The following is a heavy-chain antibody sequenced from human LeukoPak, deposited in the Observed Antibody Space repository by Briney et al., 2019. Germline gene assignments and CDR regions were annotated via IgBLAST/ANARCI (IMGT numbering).Heavy chain of an antibody. CDR1: GGSFSGYY. D-gene: IGHD3-10*01. CDR3: ARDKGMVRGVINWFDP. Sequence: SETLSLTCAAYGGSFSGYYWSWIRQPPGKGLEWIGEINHSGSTNYNPSLKSRVTISVDTSNNQFSLKLSSVTAADTAVYYCARDKGMVRGVINWFDPWGQGTLVTVSS. V-gene: IGHV4-34*01. CDR2: INHSGST. J-gene: IGHJ5*02.